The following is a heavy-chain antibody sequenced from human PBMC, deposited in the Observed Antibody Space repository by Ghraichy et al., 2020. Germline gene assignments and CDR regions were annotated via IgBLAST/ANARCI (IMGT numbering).Heavy chain of an antibody. CDR3: AAEGVWEPLPRYYFDY. CDR2: IVVGSGNI. J-gene: IGHJ4*02. CDR1: GFTFSTSA. V-gene: IGHV1-58*01. D-gene: IGHD1-26*01. Sequence: SVKVSCKASGFTFSTSAVHWVRHARGQRLEWIGWIVVGSGNIKYAPKFQERVTITRDLSTGTAYMDLSSLTSDDTAVYYCAAEGVWEPLPRYYFDYWGQGTLVTVSS.